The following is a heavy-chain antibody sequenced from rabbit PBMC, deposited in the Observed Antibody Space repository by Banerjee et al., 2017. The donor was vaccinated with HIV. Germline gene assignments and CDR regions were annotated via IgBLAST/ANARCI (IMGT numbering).Heavy chain of an antibody. CDR2: IDAGSSGST. V-gene: IGHV1S40*01. Sequence: QSLEESGGDLVKPGASLTLTCTASGFSFSSSYYMCWVRQAPGKGLEWIACIDAGSSGSTYYASWAKGRFTISKTSSTTVTLQMTSLTVADTATYFCARYIPGYAGYGYGDLWGPGTLVTVS. J-gene: IGHJ6*01. D-gene: IGHD6-1*01. CDR3: ARYIPGYAGYGYGDL. CDR1: GFSFSSSYY.